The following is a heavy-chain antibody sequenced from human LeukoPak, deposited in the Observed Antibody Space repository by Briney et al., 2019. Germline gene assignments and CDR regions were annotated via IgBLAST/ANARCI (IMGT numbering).Heavy chain of an antibody. CDR2: IIPIFGTA. CDR3: ARDRPLDADDYYGFYYFDY. J-gene: IGHJ4*02. V-gene: IGHV1-69*13. Sequence: SVKVSCKASGGTFSSYAISWVRQAPGQGLEWMGGIIPIFGTANYAQKFQGRVTITADESTSTAYMELSSLRSEDTAVYYCARDRPLDADDYYGFYYFDYWGQGTLVTVSS. CDR1: GGTFSSYA. D-gene: IGHD3-10*01.